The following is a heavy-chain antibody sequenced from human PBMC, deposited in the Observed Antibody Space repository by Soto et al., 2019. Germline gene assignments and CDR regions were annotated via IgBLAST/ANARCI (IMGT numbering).Heavy chain of an antibody. Sequence: QVQLQESGPGLVKPSGTLSLTCAVSGGSISSSNWWSWVRQPPGKGLEWIGEIYHSGSTNYNPSLKSRVTISVDKSKNQFSLKLSSVTAADTAVYYCARDPAKYQLLYDRGGFDYWGQGTLVTVSS. CDR3: ARDPAKYQLLYDRGGFDY. J-gene: IGHJ4*02. D-gene: IGHD2-2*02. CDR2: IYHSGST. V-gene: IGHV4-4*02. CDR1: GGSISSSNW.